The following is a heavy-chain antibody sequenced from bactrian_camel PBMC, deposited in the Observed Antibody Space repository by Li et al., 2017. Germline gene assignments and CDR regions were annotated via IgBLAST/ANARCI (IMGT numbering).Heavy chain of an antibody. CDR2: ISSLGALT. Sequence: QLVESGGGLVQPVGSLRLSYAASGFIFSSYWMYWVRQAPGKGLEWVSSISSLGALTYYADSVKGQFTISRDNAKNTVYLQMNSLKPEDTATYYCAAQGGTWSSCLMAAYTYWSQGTQVTVS. CDR1: GFIFSSYW. J-gene: IGHJ4*01. CDR3: AAQGGTWSSCLMAAYTY. V-gene: IGHV3S25*01. D-gene: IGHD7*01.